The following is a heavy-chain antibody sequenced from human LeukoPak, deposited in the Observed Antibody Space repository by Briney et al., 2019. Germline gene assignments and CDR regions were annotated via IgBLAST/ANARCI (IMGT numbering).Heavy chain of an antibody. V-gene: IGHV3-53*01. Sequence: GSLRLSCATSGFGVSSSYMSWGRQARGKGLGWVSVIYSGGSTYYADSVKGRFTISRDNSKNTLYLEMNSLRTEDSAVYYGARQRAFDYWGQGTLVTVSS. CDR3: ARQRAFDY. D-gene: IGHD5-24*01. CDR2: IYSGGST. CDR1: GFGVSSSY. J-gene: IGHJ4*02.